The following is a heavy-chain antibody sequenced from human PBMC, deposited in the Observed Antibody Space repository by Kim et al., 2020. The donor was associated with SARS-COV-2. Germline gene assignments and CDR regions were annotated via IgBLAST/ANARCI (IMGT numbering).Heavy chain of an antibody. CDR1: GGSFSGCY. V-gene: IGHV4-34*01. Sequence: SETLSLTCAVYGGSFSGCYWSWIRQPPGKGLEWMGVISHSESTNYNPSLKIRIPISVDAYTNKFSLKLNSVTAADTAAYYYSRGGTDYYGSGGVTTNDY. CDR2: ISHSEST. J-gene: IGHJ4*01. CDR3: SRGGTDYYGSGGVTTNDY. D-gene: IGHD3-10*01.